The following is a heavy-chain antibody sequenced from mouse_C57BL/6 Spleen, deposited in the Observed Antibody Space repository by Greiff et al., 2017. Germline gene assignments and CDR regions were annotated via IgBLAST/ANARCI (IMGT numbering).Heavy chain of an antibody. Sequence: EVQLQQSGTVLARPGASVKMSCKTSGYTFTSYWMHWVKQRPGQGLEWIGAIYPGNSDTSYNQKFKGKAKLTAVKTASTAYMELISLTNKDSAVYYCTRVYYDYQAWFGVWGQGALGPGS. V-gene: IGHV1-5*01. CDR3: TRVYYDYQAWFGV. CDR2: IYPGNSDT. J-gene: IGHJ3*01. CDR1: GYTFTSYW. D-gene: IGHD2-4*01.